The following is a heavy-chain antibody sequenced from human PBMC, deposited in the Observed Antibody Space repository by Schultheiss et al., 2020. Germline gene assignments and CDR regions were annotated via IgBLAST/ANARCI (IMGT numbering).Heavy chain of an antibody. CDR3: ARVGSEGAWWLRAIRY. D-gene: IGHD5-12*01. J-gene: IGHJ4*02. V-gene: IGHV4-61*08. CDR2: IYYSGST. Sequence: SETLSLTCTVSGGSISSSGHYWNWIRQPPGKGLEWIGYIYYSGSTNYNPSLKSRVTISVDTSKNQFSLKLTSVTAADTAIYYCARVGSEGAWWLRAIRYWGQGTLVTVSS. CDR1: GGSISSSGHY.